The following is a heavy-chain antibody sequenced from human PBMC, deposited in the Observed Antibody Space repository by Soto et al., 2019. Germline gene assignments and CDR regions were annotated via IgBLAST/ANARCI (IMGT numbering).Heavy chain of an antibody. Sequence: QVQLVQSGAEVKKPGASVKVSCKASGYTFTSYAMHWVRQAPGQRLEWMGWINAGNGNTKYSQKFQGRVTITRDTSASTAYMELSSLRSEDTAVYYCARDRVPVLLWFGDWFDPWGQGTLVTVSS. D-gene: IGHD3-10*01. V-gene: IGHV1-3*01. CDR1: GYTFTSYA. J-gene: IGHJ5*02. CDR3: ARDRVPVLLWFGDWFDP. CDR2: INAGNGNT.